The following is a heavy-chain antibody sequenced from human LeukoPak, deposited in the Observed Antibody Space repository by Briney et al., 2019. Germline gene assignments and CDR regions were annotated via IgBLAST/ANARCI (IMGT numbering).Heavy chain of an antibody. J-gene: IGHJ4*02. V-gene: IGHV3-49*04. CDR2: IRSKVHGGTT. Sequence: GGSLRLSCATSGFTFIDYAMSWVRQAPGKGLRWVGFIRSKVHGGTTECAASVKGRFTISRDDSKGIAYLQMNSLKTEDTAVYYCSRRRCSGGVCYFDYWGQGTLVTVSS. CDR3: SRRRCSGGVCYFDY. D-gene: IGHD2-15*01. CDR1: GFTFIDYA.